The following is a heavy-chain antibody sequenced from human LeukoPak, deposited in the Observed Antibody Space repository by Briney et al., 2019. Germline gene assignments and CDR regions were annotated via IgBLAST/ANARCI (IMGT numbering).Heavy chain of an antibody. J-gene: IGHJ6*03. Sequence: GGSLRLSCAASGFTFSSYSMNWVRQAPGKGLEWVSSISSSSSYIYYADSVKGRFTISRDNAKNSLYLQMNSLRAEDTAVYYCARSIFGVVTPFSMDVWGKGTTVTVSS. CDR1: GFTFSSYS. CDR2: ISSSSSYI. V-gene: IGHV3-21*01. CDR3: ARSIFGVVTPFSMDV. D-gene: IGHD3-3*01.